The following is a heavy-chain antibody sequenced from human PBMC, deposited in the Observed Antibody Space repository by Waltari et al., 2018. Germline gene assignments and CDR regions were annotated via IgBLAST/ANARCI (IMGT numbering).Heavy chain of an antibody. CDR2: INHSGKT. J-gene: IGHJ6*03. Sequence: QVQLQQWGGGLLKPSETLSLTCAVHGGSFSGNYWLWIRPPPGKGLEGVGEINHSGKTNYNPSLKSRVTMSVDTAENQVSLKLNSVTAADTAVYFCARLVATRPDSFSIYHYYYMDVWGTGTTVTISS. CDR3: ARLVATRPDSFSIYHYYYMDV. D-gene: IGHD6-6*01. V-gene: IGHV4-34*01. CDR1: GGSFSGNY.